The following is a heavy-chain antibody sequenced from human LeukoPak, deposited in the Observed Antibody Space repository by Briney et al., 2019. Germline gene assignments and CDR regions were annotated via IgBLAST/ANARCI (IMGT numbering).Heavy chain of an antibody. CDR1: GFTFSSYA. V-gene: IGHV3-23*01. D-gene: IGHD3-10*01. CDR3: AKDASSLPMLRAEFDY. J-gene: IGHJ4*02. CDR2: TSGRGDIT. Sequence: GGSLRLSCAASGFTFSSYAMSGVRQAPGRGLKWVQATSGRGDITYYADSVKGRFTISRDNSKNTLYLQMNSLRAEDTAVYYCAKDASSLPMLRAEFDYWGQGTLVTVSS.